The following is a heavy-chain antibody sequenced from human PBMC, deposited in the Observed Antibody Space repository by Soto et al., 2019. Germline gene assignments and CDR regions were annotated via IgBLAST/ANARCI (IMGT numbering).Heavy chain of an antibody. V-gene: IGHV1-69*13. D-gene: IGHD1-1*01. CDR3: ARDDLELERAPGIYYYGMDV. J-gene: IGHJ6*02. CDR2: IIPIFGTA. Sequence: SVKVSCKASGGTFSSYAISWVRQAPGQGLEWMGGIIPIFGTANYAQKFQGRVTITADESTSTAYMELSSLRSEDTAVYYCARDDLELERAPGIYYYGMDVWGQGTTVTVSS. CDR1: GGTFSSYA.